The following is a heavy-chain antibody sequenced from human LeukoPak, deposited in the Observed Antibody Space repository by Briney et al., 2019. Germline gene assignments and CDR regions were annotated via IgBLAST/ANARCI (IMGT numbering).Heavy chain of an antibody. CDR2: INWNGGST. V-gene: IGHV3-20*04. D-gene: IGHD3-10*01. Sequence: PGGSLRLSCAPSGFTSDDYGMSWVRQTPGKGLEWVSGINWNGGSTGYADSVKGRFTISRDNAKNSLYLQVSSLRAEDTAWYYCARRQNYYGSGSQTFDIWGQGTMVTVSS. J-gene: IGHJ3*02. CDR1: GFTSDDYG. CDR3: ARRQNYYGSGSQTFDI.